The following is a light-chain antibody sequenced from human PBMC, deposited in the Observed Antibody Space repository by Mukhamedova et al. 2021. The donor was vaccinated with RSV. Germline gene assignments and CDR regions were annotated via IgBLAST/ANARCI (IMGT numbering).Light chain of an antibody. CDR3: QNYVGAPWT. J-gene: IGKJ1*01. CDR2: AAS. V-gene: IGKV1-27*01. Sequence: QSTWEPPKLLIYAASTLHSGAPSRFSGSGSGTDFILTISSLQPEDVATYYCQNYVGAPWTFGQGTKVEVK.